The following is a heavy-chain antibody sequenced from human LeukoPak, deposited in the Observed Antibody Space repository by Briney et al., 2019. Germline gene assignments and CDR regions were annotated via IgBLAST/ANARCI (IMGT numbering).Heavy chain of an antibody. CDR2: SRNSGFT. D-gene: IGHD6-13*01. J-gene: IGHJ3*02. V-gene: IGHV4-59*08. CDR3: ARHGQQLENNAFDM. CDR1: SASFSSYY. Sequence: SETLSLTCTVSSASFSSYYWSWIRQPPGKGLEWIGYSRNSGFTKYNASLKSRVTISIDTSQNQFSLKLTSVTAADTAVYYCARHGQQLENNAFDMWGQGTMVTVSS.